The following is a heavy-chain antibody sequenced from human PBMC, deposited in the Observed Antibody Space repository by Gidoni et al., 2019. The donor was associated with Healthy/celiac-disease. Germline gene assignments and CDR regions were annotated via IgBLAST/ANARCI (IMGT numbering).Heavy chain of an antibody. J-gene: IGHJ4*02. D-gene: IGHD2-21*02. CDR1: GGSFSGYY. Sequence: AVYGGSFSGYYWSWIRQPPGKGLEWIGEINHSGSTNYNPSLKSRVTISVDTSKNQFSLKLSSVTAADTAVYYCARGSVVTANFDYWGQGTLVTVSS. V-gene: IGHV4-34*01. CDR3: ARGSVVTANFDY. CDR2: INHSGST.